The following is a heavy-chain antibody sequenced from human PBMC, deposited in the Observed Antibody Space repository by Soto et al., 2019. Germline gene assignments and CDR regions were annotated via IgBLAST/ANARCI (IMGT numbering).Heavy chain of an antibody. D-gene: IGHD3-3*01. CDR3: ARDQYDFWSVRVYGMDV. CDR1: GFTFSSYW. CDR2: IKQDGSEK. V-gene: IGHV3-7*01. J-gene: IGHJ6*02. Sequence: EVQLVESGGGLVQPGGSLRLSCAASGFTFSSYWMSWVRQAPGKGLEWVANIKQDGSEKYYVDSVKGRFTISRDNAKNSLYLQMNSLRAEDTAVYYCARDQYDFWSVRVYGMDVWGQGTTVTVSS.